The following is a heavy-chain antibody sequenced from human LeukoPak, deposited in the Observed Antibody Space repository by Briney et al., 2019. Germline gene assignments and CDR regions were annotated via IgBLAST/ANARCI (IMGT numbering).Heavy chain of an antibody. Sequence: GGSLRLSCTASGFTFSSYEMNWVRQAPGKGLEWVSYIRSSGSTIYYADSVKGRFSISRDNAKSSLFLQMNSLRAEDTAVYYCARHEPTHDFLFDPWGQGTLVTVSS. CDR1: GFTFSSYE. J-gene: IGHJ5*02. CDR3: ARHEPTHDFLFDP. D-gene: IGHD3-3*01. CDR2: IRSSGSTI. V-gene: IGHV3-48*03.